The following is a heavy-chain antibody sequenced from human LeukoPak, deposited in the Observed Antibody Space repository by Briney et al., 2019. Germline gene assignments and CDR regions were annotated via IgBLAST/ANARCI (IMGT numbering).Heavy chain of an antibody. CDR3: ARVYGGAAAVINFDY. V-gene: IGHV1-18*01. D-gene: IGHD6-13*01. CDR2: ISAYNANT. J-gene: IGHJ4*02. Sequence: ASVKVSCKTPGYTFSSYGISWVRQAPGQGLEWMGWISAYNANTNYAQKFQGRVTMTTDTSTSTAYMELRSLRSDDTALYYCARVYGGAAAVINFDYWGQGTLVTVSS. CDR1: GYTFSSYG.